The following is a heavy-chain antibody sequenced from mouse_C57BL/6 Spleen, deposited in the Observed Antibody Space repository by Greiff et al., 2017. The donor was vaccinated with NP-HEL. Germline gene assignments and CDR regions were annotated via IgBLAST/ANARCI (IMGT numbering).Heavy chain of an antibody. CDR1: GFTFSDYG. CDR3: ARATVVATDYYAMDY. Sequence: EVHLVESGGGLVKPGGSLKLSCAASGFTFSDYGMHWVRQAPEKGLEWVAYISSGSSTIYYADTVKGRFTISRDNAKNTLFLQMTSLRSEDTAMYYCARATVVATDYYAMDYWGQGTSVTVSS. CDR2: ISSGSSTI. D-gene: IGHD1-1*01. V-gene: IGHV5-17*01. J-gene: IGHJ4*01.